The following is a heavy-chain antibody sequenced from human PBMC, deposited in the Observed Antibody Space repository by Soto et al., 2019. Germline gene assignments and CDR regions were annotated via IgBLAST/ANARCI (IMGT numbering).Heavy chain of an antibody. D-gene: IGHD6-13*01. CDR3: ARGAAAGVEQGSEV. CDR2: VYTSGGT. Sequence: SATLSLTCTFSGGSISTYYWSWIRQPAGKGLEWIGRVYTSGGTNYNPSLKSRVTMSRETSKKQFFLSLSSVTAADTAVYYCARGAAAGVEQGSEVWGQGTTVTVS. V-gene: IGHV4-4*07. J-gene: IGHJ6*02. CDR1: GGSISTYY.